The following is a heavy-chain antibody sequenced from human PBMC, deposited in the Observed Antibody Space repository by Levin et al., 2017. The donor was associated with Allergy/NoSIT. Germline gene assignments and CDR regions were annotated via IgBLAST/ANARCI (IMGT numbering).Heavy chain of an antibody. CDR3: ARVRLGYCSGGSCYSRPFDI. CDR1: GFTFSNYW. D-gene: IGHD2-15*01. J-gene: IGHJ3*02. Sequence: AGGSLRLSCAASGFTFSNYWMSWVRQAPGNGLEWVANIKQDGSEKYYVDSVKGRFTISRDNAKNSLYLQMNSLRAEDTAVYYCARVRLGYCSGGSCYSRPFDIWGQGTMVTVSS. V-gene: IGHV3-7*04. CDR2: IKQDGSEK.